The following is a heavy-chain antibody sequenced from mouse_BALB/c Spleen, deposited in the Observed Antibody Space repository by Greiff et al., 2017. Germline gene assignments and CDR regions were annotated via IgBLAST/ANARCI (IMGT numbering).Heavy chain of an antibody. CDR1: GFTFSSYA. V-gene: IGHV5-6-5*01. J-gene: IGHJ2*01. D-gene: IGHD4-1*02. Sequence: EVKLMESGGGLVKPGGSLKLSCAASGFTFSSYAMSWVRQTPEKRLEWVASISSGGSTYYPDSVKGRFTISRDNARNILYLQMSSLRSEDTAMYYCARGQLLYFDYWGQGTTLTVSS. CDR2: ISSGGST. CDR3: ARGQLLYFDY.